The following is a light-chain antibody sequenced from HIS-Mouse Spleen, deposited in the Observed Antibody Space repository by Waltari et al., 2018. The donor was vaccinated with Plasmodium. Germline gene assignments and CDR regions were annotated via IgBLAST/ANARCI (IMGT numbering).Light chain of an antibody. V-gene: IGLV4-69*01. CDR1: SWHSSSA. CDR2: LNSDGSH. CDR3: QTWGTGMGV. J-gene: IGLJ2*01. Sequence: QLVLTQSPSASASLGASVKLTCTLSSWHSSSAIAWHQQQPEKGPRYLMKLNSDGSHSKGDGIPDRFSGSSSGAERYLTISSLQSEDEADYYCQTWGTGMGVFGGGTKLTVL.